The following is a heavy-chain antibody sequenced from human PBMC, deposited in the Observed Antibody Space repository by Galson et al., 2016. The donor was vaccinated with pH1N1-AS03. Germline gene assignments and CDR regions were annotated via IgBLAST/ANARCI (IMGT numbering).Heavy chain of an antibody. CDR3: ARDRISLVRGSFYYYGMDV. J-gene: IGHJ6*02. CDR1: GDSISTSNW. V-gene: IGHV4-4*02. Sequence: ETLSLTCAVSGDSISTSNWWSWVRQPPGKGLEWIGEVSHAGRTNYSPSLKSRVTISLAKSKNQFSLQLTSVTAADTAVYYCARDRISLVRGSFYYYGMDVWGQGTTVTVSS. D-gene: IGHD3-10*01. CDR2: VSHAGRT.